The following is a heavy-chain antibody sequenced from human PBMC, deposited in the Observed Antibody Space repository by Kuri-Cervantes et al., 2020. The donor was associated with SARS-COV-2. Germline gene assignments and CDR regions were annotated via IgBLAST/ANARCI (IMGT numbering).Heavy chain of an antibody. J-gene: IGHJ4*02. V-gene: IGHV4-59*01. D-gene: IGHD5-18*01. CDR2: IYYSGST. CDR3: ARDLGKWIQLCHDY. Sequence: SETLSLTCTVSGGSISSYYWSWIRQPPGKGLEWIGYIYYSGSTNYNPSLKSRVTISVDTSKNQFSLKLSSVTAADTAVYYCARDLGKWIQLCHDYWGQGTLVTVSS. CDR1: GGSISSYY.